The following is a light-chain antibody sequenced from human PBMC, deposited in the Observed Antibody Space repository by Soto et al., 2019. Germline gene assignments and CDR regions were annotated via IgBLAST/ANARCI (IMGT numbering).Light chain of an antibody. CDR3: QQYKSYSS. V-gene: IGKV1-5*01. Sequence: DIQMTQSPSTLSASVGDRVTITCRASQSISNWLAWYQHRPGKAPKLLIYDASSLQSGVPSRFSGSGFGTHFTLTIASLQPDDSATYFCQQYKSYSSFGPGTKVDVK. CDR1: QSISNW. J-gene: IGKJ3*01. CDR2: DAS.